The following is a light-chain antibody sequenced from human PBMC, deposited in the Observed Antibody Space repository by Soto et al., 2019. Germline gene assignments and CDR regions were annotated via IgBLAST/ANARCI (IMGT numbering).Light chain of an antibody. Sequence: QSVLTQPASVSGSPGQSITISCTGTSGDVGNYIFVSWYRQHPGKAPKLMIYDINNRPSGVSNRFSGSKSGNTASLTISGLQAEDEADYYCVSYTTSASYVFXTGTKLTVL. V-gene: IGLV2-14*01. CDR3: VSYTTSASYV. CDR2: DIN. J-gene: IGLJ1*01. CDR1: SGDVGNYIF.